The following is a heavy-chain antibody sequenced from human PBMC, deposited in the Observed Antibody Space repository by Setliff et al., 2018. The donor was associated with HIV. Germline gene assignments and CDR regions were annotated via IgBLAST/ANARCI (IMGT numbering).Heavy chain of an antibody. CDR1: GYTFTSYA. CDR2: INTNTGNP. V-gene: IGHV7-4-1*02. J-gene: IGHJ4*02. D-gene: IGHD1-26*01. CDR3: ARGALDSGIYSGPDTYFDY. Sequence: GASVKVSCKASGYTFTSYAMHWVRQAPGQGLEWMGWINTNTGNPTYAQGFTGRFVFSLDTSLSTAYLQISSLKAEDTAIYYCARGALDSGIYSGPDTYFDYWGQGTLVTVSS.